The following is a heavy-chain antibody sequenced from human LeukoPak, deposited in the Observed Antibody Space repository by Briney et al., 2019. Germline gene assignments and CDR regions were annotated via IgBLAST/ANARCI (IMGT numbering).Heavy chain of an antibody. CDR3: AREVAPMFPFDY. J-gene: IGHJ4*02. Sequence: GGSLRLSCAASGFTFSDYYMSWIRQAPGEGLEWVSYISSSGSTIYYADSVKGRFTISRDNAKNSLYLQMNSLRAEDTAVYYCAREVAPMFPFDYWGQGTLVTVSS. D-gene: IGHD3-10*02. CDR1: GFTFSDYY. V-gene: IGHV3-11*01. CDR2: ISSSGSTI.